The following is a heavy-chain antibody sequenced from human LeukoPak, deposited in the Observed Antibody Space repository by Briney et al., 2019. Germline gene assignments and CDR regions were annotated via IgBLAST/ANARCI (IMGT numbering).Heavy chain of an antibody. J-gene: IGHJ3*02. V-gene: IGHV3-21*01. CDR3: AREDATDAFDI. D-gene: IGHD5-24*01. CDR1: GSTFSSYS. CDR2: ISSSSSYI. Sequence: GGSLRLSCAASGSTFSSYSMNWVRQAPGKGLEWVSSISSSSSYIYYADSVKGRFTISRDNAKNSLYLQMNSLRAEDTAVYYCAREDATDAFDIWGQGTMVTVSS.